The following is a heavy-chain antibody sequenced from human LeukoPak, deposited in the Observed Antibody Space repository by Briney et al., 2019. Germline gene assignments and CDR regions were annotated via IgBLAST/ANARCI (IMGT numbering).Heavy chain of an antibody. V-gene: IGHV3-21*04. Sequence: GGSLRLSCAASGFTFSSYSMNWVRQAPGKGLEWVSSISSSSSYTYYADSVKGRFTISRDNAKNSLYLQMNSLRAEDTAVYYCANVRSGSQPYWGQGTLVTVSS. CDR3: ANVRSGSQPY. D-gene: IGHD3-10*01. CDR1: GFTFSSYS. J-gene: IGHJ4*02. CDR2: ISSSSSYT.